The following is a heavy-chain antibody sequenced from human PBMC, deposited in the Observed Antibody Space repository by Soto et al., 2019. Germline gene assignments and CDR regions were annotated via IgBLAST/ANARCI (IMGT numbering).Heavy chain of an antibody. CDR1: GFTFSIYA. V-gene: IGHV3-30-3*01. J-gene: IGHJ4*02. Sequence: LRLSCAAPGFTFSIYALHWVRQAPGKGLEGGAVMSPNGNNQYYADSVKGRFTISRDTSKSTLYLQMTSLRPDDTAVYYCATGANFYYDSSRYWGQGTLVTVSS. CDR2: MSPNGNNQ. CDR3: ATGANFYYDSSRY. D-gene: IGHD3-22*01.